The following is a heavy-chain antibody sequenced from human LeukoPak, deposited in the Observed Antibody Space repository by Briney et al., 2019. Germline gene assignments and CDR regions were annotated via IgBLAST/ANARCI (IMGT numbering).Heavy chain of an antibody. CDR3: ARVPYYYGSGAEYWYFDL. CDR1: GGSVSSGSYY. CDR2: IYYSGST. V-gene: IGHV4-61*01. Sequence: SETLSLTCTVSGGSVSSGSYYWSWIRQPPGKGLEWIGYIYYSGSTNYNPTLKSRVTIPVDTSKNQFSLKLSSVTAADTAVYYCARVPYYYGSGAEYWYFDLWGRGTLVTVSS. D-gene: IGHD3-10*01. J-gene: IGHJ2*01.